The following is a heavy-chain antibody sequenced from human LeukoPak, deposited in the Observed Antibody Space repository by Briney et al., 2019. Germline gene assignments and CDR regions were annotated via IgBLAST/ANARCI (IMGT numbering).Heavy chain of an antibody. CDR3: ARSPYCSGGSCYYFDY. Sequence: PGGSLRLSCAASGFTFSSYGMHWVRQAPSNGRERVAVIWYDGSNKYYADSVKGRFTISRDNSKNTLYLQMNSLRAEDTAVYYCARSPYCSGGSCYYFDYWGQGTLVTVPS. D-gene: IGHD2-15*01. V-gene: IGHV3-33*01. CDR2: IWYDGSNK. CDR1: GFTFSSYG. J-gene: IGHJ4*02.